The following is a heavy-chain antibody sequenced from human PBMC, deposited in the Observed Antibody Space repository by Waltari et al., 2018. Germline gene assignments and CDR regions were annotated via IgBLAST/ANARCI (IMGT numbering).Heavy chain of an antibody. CDR2: IRSSGSTS. CDR1: GFIFSNYE. Sequence: EEHLVESGGGLVQPGGSLRLSCAASGFIFSNYEMTWIRQAPGKGVEWVSYIRSSGSTSYSADSAKGRFTISRDNAKNSLYLQMNSLRAEDTAVYYCARRDDYGDDPFWTWGQGTLVTVSS. V-gene: IGHV3-48*03. CDR3: ARRDDYGDDPFWT. J-gene: IGHJ5*02. D-gene: IGHD4-17*01.